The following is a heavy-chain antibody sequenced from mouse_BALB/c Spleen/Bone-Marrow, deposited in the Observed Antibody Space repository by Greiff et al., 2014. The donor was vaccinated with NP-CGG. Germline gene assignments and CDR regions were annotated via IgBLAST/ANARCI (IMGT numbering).Heavy chain of an antibody. D-gene: IGHD2-14*01. CDR3: ARSYRFWYFDV. J-gene: IGHJ1*01. CDR2: IHPNSGNT. Sequence: QVQLKESGSVLVRPGASVKLSCKASGYTFTSYWMHWAKQRPGQGLEWIGDIHPNSGNTNYNEKFRGKATLTVDKSSNTAYVDLSSLTSEDSAVYYRARSYRFWYFDVWGAETTVTVSS. CDR1: GYTFTSYW. V-gene: IGHV1S130*01.